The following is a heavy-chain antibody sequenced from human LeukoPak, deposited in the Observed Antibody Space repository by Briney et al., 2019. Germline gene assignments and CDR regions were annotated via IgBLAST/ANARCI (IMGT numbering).Heavy chain of an antibody. J-gene: IGHJ1*01. D-gene: IGHD3-16*02. Sequence: GGSLRLSCAASGFTFSTYAIHWVRQAPGKGREGVAVIWFVGSEQYYADFVKGRFIISRDNSKSTSHLQLTSLRAEDTAVYYCAREGDSRWGELSPWGQGTLVTVSS. CDR2: IWFVGSEQ. CDR1: GFTFSTYA. V-gene: IGHV3-33*01. CDR3: AREGDSRWGELSP.